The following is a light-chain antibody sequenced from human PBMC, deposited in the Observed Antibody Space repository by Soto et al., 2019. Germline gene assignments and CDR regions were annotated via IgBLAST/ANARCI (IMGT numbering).Light chain of an antibody. CDR2: SNN. V-gene: IGLV1-44*01. CDR1: SSNIGSNT. CDR3: AAWDDSLNGFYV. Sequence: QSVLTQPPSASGTPGQRVTISCSGSSSNIGSNTVNWYQQLPGTAPKLLIYSNNQRPSGVPDRFSGSKSGTSASLAISGLQSEDEADYYWAAWDDSLNGFYVFGTGTQLTVL. J-gene: IGLJ1*01.